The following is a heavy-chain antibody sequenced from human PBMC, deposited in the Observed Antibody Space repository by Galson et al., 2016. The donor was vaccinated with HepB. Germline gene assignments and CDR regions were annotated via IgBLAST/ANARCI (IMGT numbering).Heavy chain of an antibody. V-gene: IGHV3-15*01. CDR1: GFTFSDAY. CDR3: STIAFLEWSYDDY. D-gene: IGHD3-3*02. CDR2: IKSNSHGGTA. Sequence: SLRLSCAASGFTFSDAYMTWVRQAPGKGLEWVGRIKSNSHGGTADYGTPTKGRFTISRDDSKDTLYLQMNSLKTEDTGVYYCSTIAFLEWSYDDYWGQGTLVTVSS. J-gene: IGHJ4*02.